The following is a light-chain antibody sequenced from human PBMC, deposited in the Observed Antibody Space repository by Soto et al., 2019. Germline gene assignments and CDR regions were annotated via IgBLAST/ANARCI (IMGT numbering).Light chain of an antibody. CDR3: QQYNSYST. Sequence: DIQMTQSPSTLSASVGDRVAITCRASQSISTWLAWYQQKPGKAPKLLIYDASSLESGVPSRFSGSGSGTEFTLTITSLHPDVYSTYYCQQYNSYSTFGQGTKLEIK. CDR2: DAS. J-gene: IGKJ2*02. V-gene: IGKV1-5*01. CDR1: QSISTW.